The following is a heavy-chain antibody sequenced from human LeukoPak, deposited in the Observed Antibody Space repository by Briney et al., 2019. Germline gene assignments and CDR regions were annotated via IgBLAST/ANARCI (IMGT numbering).Heavy chain of an antibody. CDR3: ARDAATTVTIRKGYAFDI. Sequence: GGSLRLSCAASGFTFSSYSMNWVRQAPGKGLEWGSSISSSSSYIYYADSVKGRFTISRDNAKNSLYLQMNSLRAEDTAVYYCARDAATTVTIRKGYAFDIWGQGTMVTVSS. J-gene: IGHJ3*02. D-gene: IGHD4-17*01. CDR2: ISSSSSYI. V-gene: IGHV3-21*01. CDR1: GFTFSSYS.